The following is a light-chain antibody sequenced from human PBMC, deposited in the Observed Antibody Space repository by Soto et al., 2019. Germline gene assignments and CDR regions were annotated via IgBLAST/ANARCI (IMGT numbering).Light chain of an antibody. Sequence: EIQMTQSHSHLSGSVVDRVTSTCLASQNISPWLAWYQQKPGKAPTLLIYKASTLNSGVPSRFSGSGSGTEFTLTISSLQPDDFVPYYSQHSKIYSEGFG. CDR3: QHSKIYSEG. V-gene: IGKV1-5*03. CDR1: QNISPW. CDR2: KAS. J-gene: IGKJ1*01.